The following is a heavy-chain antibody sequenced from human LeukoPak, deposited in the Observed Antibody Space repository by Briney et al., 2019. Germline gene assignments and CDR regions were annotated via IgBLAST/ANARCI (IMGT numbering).Heavy chain of an antibody. D-gene: IGHD6-13*01. CDR3: AKSGYSSSWSPGY. CDR1: GFTFSTYA. V-gene: IGHV3-23*01. J-gene: IGHJ4*02. CDR2: ISGSDGST. Sequence: GGSLRLSCAASGFTFSTYAMSWVRQAPGKGLEWVSTISGSDGSTNYADAVKGRFTISRDNSKNTLYLQMNSLRAEDTAVYYCAKSGYSSSWSPGYWGQGTLVTVSS.